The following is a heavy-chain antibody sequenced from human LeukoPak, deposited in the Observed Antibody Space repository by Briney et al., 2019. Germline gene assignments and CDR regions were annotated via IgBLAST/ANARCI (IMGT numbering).Heavy chain of an antibody. CDR1: GGTFSSYA. Sequence: SVKVSCKASGGTFSSYAISWVRQAPGQGLEWMGRIIPILGIANYAQRFQGRVTITADKSTSTAYMELSSLRSEDTAVYYCARDHKYWDEYYYGSGPESYYFDYWGQGTLVTVSS. CDR3: ARDHKYWDEYYYGSGPESYYFDY. J-gene: IGHJ4*02. V-gene: IGHV1-69*04. D-gene: IGHD3-10*01. CDR2: IIPILGIA.